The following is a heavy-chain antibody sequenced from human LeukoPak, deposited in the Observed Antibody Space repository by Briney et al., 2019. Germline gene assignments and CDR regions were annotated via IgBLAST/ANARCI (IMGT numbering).Heavy chain of an antibody. Sequence: GGSLRLSCAAFGFTFSSYCMSWVRQAPGKGLEWVANINKDESEKYYVDSVKGRFTISRDNAKNSLYLQMNSLRAEDTAVYYCARPLGKGQDYWGQGTLVTVSS. V-gene: IGHV3-7*03. CDR2: INKDESEK. CDR3: ARPLGKGQDY. J-gene: IGHJ4*02. CDR1: GFTFSSYC. D-gene: IGHD7-27*01.